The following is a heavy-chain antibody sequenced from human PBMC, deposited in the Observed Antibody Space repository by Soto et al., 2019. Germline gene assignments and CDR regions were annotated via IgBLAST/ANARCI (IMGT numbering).Heavy chain of an antibody. CDR2: IYHSGST. CDR1: GGSTSSSNW. D-gene: IGHD6-13*01. V-gene: IGHV4-4*02. Sequence: SETLSLTCTVSGGSTSSSNWWRWVRQPPGKGLEWIGEIYHSGSTNYNPSLQSRVTTSVDKSENQVSLKMRSVTAADTAVYYCARSPSSSWYGGGAFDIWGQGTMVTVSS. CDR3: ARSPSSSWYGGGAFDI. J-gene: IGHJ3*02.